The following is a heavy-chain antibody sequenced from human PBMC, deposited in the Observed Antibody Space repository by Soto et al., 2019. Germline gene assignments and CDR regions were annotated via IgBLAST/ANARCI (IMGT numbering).Heavy chain of an antibody. CDR1: GYTFTSYA. V-gene: IGHV1-3*01. CDR2: INAGNGNT. D-gene: IGHD2-2*02. J-gene: IGHJ4*02. CDR3: AKSATVPAAIAY. Sequence: QVQLVQSGAEVKKPGASVKVSCKASGYTFTSYAMHWVRQAPGQRLEWMGWINAGNGNTKYSQKFKGRVTMTRDTSASTAYMELSSLRSEDTAVYYCAKSATVPAAIAYWGQGTLVTVSS.